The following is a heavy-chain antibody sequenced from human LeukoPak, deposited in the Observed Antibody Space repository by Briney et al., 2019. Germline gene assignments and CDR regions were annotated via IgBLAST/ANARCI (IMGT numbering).Heavy chain of an antibody. Sequence: SETLSLTCTVSGYSISSGYYWGWIRQPPGKGLEWIGSIYHSGSTYSNPSLKSRVTISVDTSKNQFSLKLSSVTAADTAVYYCARRYREFDYWGQGTLVTVS. D-gene: IGHD5-12*01. CDR3: ARRYREFDY. J-gene: IGHJ4*02. V-gene: IGHV4-38-2*02. CDR2: IYHSGST. CDR1: GYSISSGYY.